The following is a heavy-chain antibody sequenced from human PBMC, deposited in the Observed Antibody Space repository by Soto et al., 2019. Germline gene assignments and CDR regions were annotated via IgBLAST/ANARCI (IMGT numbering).Heavy chain of an antibody. CDR3: ARDCDSTASDWPWFDP. D-gene: IGHD6-6*01. CDR1: GFTFSVYP. Sequence: EAQLVESGGGLVQPGGSLRLSCAASGFTFSVYPMHWVRQSPGKGLEWISSITSSGTTISYADYLKGRFTISRDNAKSSLFLQIDTLRDGDTAVDYCARDCDSTASDWPWFDPWGQGTLVTVSS. CDR2: ITSSGTTI. J-gene: IGHJ5*02. V-gene: IGHV3-48*02.